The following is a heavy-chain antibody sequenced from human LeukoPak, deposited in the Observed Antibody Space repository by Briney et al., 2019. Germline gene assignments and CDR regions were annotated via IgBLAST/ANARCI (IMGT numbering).Heavy chain of an antibody. CDR2: IKEDGSEK. CDR3: ARDQRASPAPADY. J-gene: IGHJ4*02. CDR1: GFTFSGSW. V-gene: IGHV3-7*01. Sequence: PGGSLRLSCAASGFTFSGSWMTWVRQAPGKGLEWGANIKEDGSEKFYVDSVKGRFTISRDNAKNSLYLQMNSLRAEDTAVYYCARDQRASPAPADYWGQGTLVTVSP.